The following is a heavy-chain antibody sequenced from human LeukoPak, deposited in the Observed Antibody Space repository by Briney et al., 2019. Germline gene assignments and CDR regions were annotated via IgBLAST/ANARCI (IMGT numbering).Heavy chain of an antibody. D-gene: IGHD4-23*01. J-gene: IGHJ3*02. CDR3: ARHYGGNPLDAFDI. V-gene: IGHV1-18*04. CDR1: GYTFTGYY. CDR2: ISAYNGNT. Sequence: ASVKVSCKASGYTFTGYYMHWLRQAPGQGLEWMGWISAYNGNTNYAQKLQGRVTMTTDTSTSTAYMELRSLRSDDTAVYYCARHYGGNPLDAFDIWGQGTMVTVSS.